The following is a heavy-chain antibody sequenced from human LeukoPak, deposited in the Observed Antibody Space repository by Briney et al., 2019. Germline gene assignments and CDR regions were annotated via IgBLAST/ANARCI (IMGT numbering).Heavy chain of an antibody. CDR2: IIPIFGTA. D-gene: IGHD3-9*01. J-gene: IGHJ4*02. CDR3: AIPNSDILTGPDLYYFDY. V-gene: IGHV1-69*13. Sequence: SVKVSCKASGGTFSSYAISWVRQAPGQGLEWMGGIIPIFGTANYAQKFQGRVTITADESTSTAYMELSSLRSEDTAVYYCAIPNSDILTGPDLYYFDYWGQGTLVTVSS. CDR1: GGTFSSYA.